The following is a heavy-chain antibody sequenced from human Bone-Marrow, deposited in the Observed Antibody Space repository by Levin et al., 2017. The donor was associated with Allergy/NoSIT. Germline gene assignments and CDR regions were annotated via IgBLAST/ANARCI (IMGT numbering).Heavy chain of an antibody. Sequence: PGGSLRLSCAASGFTFDDYAMHWVRQAPGKGLEWVSGISWNSGSIGYADSVKGRFTISSDNAKNSLYLQMNSLRVEDTALYYCAKDRGYMVRGVIGGGGGGMDVWGQGTTVTVAS. J-gene: IGHJ6*02. V-gene: IGHV3-9*01. CDR1: GFTFDDYA. CDR2: ISWNSGSI. D-gene: IGHD3-10*01. CDR3: AKDRGYMVRGVIGGGGGGMDV.